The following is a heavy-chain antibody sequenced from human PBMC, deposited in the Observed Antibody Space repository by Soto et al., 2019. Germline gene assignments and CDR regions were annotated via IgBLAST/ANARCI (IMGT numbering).Heavy chain of an antibody. CDR2: IYYSGST. Sequence: SETLSLTCTVSGGSISSYYWSWIRQPPGKGLEWIGYIYYSGSTNYNPSLKSRVTISVDTSKNQFSLKLSSVTAADTAVYYCAMHSYGLIDYWGQGTLVTVSS. D-gene: IGHD5-18*01. V-gene: IGHV4-59*08. J-gene: IGHJ4*02. CDR1: GGSISSYY. CDR3: AMHSYGLIDY.